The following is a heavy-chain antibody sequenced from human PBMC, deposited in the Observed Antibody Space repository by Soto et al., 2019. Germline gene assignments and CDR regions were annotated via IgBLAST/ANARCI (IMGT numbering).Heavy chain of an antibody. CDR1: GFTFSSYA. CDR3: ARENKAVAGTVNAFDI. J-gene: IGHJ3*02. D-gene: IGHD6-19*01. CDR2: ISYDGSNK. Sequence: RRLSCAASGFTFSSYAMHWVRQAPGKGLEWVAVISYDGSNKYYADSVKGRFTISRDNSKNTLYLQMNSLRAEDTAVYYCARENKAVAGTVNAFDIWGQGTMVTVSS. V-gene: IGHV3-30-3*01.